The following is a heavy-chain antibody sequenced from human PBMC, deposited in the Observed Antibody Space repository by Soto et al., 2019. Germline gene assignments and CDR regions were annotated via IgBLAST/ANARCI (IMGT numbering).Heavy chain of an antibody. V-gene: IGHV1-3*01. CDR1: GYTFTAYT. CDR3: ARKDYDGAGSYYVDH. Sequence: QVQLVQSGAEVKKPGASVKVSCKASGYTFTAYTVHWVRQAPGQRLEWMGWINGANGDTGYSQKCQGRVAVTTETSANTVYMELSSLTSEDTSVYYCARKDYDGAGSYYVDHWGQGTLVTVSS. CDR2: INGANGDT. J-gene: IGHJ4*02. D-gene: IGHD3-10*01.